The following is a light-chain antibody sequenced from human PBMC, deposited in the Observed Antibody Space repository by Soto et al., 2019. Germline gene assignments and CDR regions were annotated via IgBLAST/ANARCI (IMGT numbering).Light chain of an antibody. J-gene: IGKJ1*01. CDR2: DAS. Sequence: EIVLTQSPGTLSLSPGERANLSCRASQSVRGSYLAWYQQKPGQAPRLLIYDASSRATGIPDRFSGSGSGTDFTLTVSRLEPEDFAVYYCQHYGSSPWTFGQGTKVEIK. CDR3: QHYGSSPWT. CDR1: QSVRGSY. V-gene: IGKV3-20*01.